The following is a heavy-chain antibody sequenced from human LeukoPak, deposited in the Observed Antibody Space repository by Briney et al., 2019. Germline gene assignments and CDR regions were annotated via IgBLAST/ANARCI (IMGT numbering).Heavy chain of an antibody. CDR1: GFSFGSYW. Sequence: GGSLRLSCAASGFSFGSYWMRWVRQAPGQGLEWVAIIKQDGSERYYVDSVKGRFTISRDNSRNSLYLQMDILRAEDTAVYYCATDNVYCSRTSCYQTFDYWGQGTLVTVPS. CDR3: ATDNVYCSRTSCYQTFDY. D-gene: IGHD2-2*01. CDR2: IKQDGSER. J-gene: IGHJ4*02. V-gene: IGHV3-7*01.